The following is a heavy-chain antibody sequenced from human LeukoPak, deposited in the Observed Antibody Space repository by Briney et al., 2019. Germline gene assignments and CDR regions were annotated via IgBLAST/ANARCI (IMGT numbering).Heavy chain of an antibody. J-gene: IGHJ4*02. CDR2: ISWNSGSI. D-gene: IGHD6-13*01. CDR3: AKDVYSSSWYAFDY. Sequence: PGGSLRLSCAASGFTFDDYAMHWVRQAPGKGLEWVSGISWNSGSIGYADAVKGRFTISRDNAKNSLYLQINSLRAEDTALYYCAKDVYSSSWYAFDYWGQGTLVTVSS. CDR1: GFTFDDYA. V-gene: IGHV3-9*01.